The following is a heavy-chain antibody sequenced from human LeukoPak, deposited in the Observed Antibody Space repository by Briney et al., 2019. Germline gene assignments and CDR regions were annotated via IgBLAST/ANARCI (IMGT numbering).Heavy chain of an antibody. V-gene: IGHV4-4*07. Sequence: SETLSLTCTVSGGSISNYYWSWIRQPAGKGLEWIGRIYTSGTTNSNPSLKSRVTMSVDTSKNQFSLKLSSVTAADTAVYYCARLLQGNAVAATAEDYYYYGMDVWGQGTTVTVSS. CDR2: IYTSGTT. CDR3: ARLLQGNAVAATAEDYYYYGMDV. D-gene: IGHD2-15*01. CDR1: GGSISNYY. J-gene: IGHJ6*02.